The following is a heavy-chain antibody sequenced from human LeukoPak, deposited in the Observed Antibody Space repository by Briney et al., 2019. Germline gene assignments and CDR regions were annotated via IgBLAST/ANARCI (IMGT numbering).Heavy chain of an antibody. J-gene: IGHJ4*02. CDR3: ARDLDSSGYFDY. CDR1: GGTFSSYA. D-gene: IGHD3-22*01. Sequence: ASVKVSCKASGGTFSSYAISWVRQAPGQGLEWMGRIIPILGIANYAQKFQGRVTITADKSTSTAYMELSSLRSEDTAVYYCARDLDSSGYFDYWGQGTLVTVSS. V-gene: IGHV1-69*04. CDR2: IIPILGIA.